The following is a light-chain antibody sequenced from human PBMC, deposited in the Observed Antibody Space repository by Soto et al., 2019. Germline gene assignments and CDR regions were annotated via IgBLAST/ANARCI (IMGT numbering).Light chain of an antibody. CDR2: ANN. V-gene: IGLV1-51*01. Sequence: QSVLPQPPSVSAAPGQKVTISCSGSSSNIGNNYVSWYQQLPGTAPKLLIYANNKRPSGIPDRFSGSKSGTSATLGSTGLQTGDEADYYCGTWDSSLSAVVFGGGTKRTVL. CDR1: SSNIGNNY. J-gene: IGLJ2*01. CDR3: GTWDSSLSAVV.